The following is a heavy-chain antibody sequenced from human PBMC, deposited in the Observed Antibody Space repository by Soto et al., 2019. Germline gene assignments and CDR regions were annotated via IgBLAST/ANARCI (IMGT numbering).Heavy chain of an antibody. CDR3: AREGDCSGGSCYPPKFDY. CDR1: GFMFSSNG. V-gene: IGHV3-33*01. Sequence: QVQLVESGGGVVQPGRSLRLSCAASGFMFSSNGMHWVRQAPGKGLEWVAVIWYDGNNKNYADSVKGRFTISRDNSKNTLYLPMKTLTAEDTAVYYCAREGDCSGGSCYPPKFDYWGQGTLVTVSS. CDR2: IWYDGNNK. J-gene: IGHJ4*02. D-gene: IGHD2-15*01.